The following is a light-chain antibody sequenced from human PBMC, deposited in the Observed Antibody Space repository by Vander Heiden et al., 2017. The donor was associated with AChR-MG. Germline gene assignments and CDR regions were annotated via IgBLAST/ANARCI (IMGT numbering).Light chain of an antibody. CDR3: CSYAGSSYLV. J-gene: IGLJ2*01. CDR2: DVI. V-gene: IGLV2-11*01. CDR1: SITVGGYNY. Sequence: SALTPPRSVSGSPWPPSTIPCTGTSITVGGYNYASWNHQHPAKAPNLIVYDVIKRPSGFPDGFSGSKSGNTASLTISGLQAEDEADYYCCSYAGSSYLVFGGGTKLTVL.